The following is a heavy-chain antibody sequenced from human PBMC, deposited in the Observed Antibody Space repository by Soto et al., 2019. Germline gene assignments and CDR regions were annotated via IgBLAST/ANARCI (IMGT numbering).Heavy chain of an antibody. J-gene: IGHJ4*02. Sequence: QVQLVQSGAEVKKPGASVKVSCKASGYTFTSQGPTGPRQAPEKGFGWMGWTSAYNGNTNNPQKLQGRVTMTTDTSTSTAYMELRSLRSDDTAVYYCAREAAAGTLDYWGQGTLVTVSS. V-gene: IGHV1-18*01. CDR1: GYTFTSQG. D-gene: IGHD6-13*01. CDR3: AREAAAGTLDY. CDR2: TSAYNGNT.